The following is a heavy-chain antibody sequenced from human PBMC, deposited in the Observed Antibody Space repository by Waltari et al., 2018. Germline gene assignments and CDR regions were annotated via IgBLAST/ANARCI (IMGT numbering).Heavy chain of an antibody. CDR3: ARGGITIFGVARGGAFDI. Sequence: QVQLVQSGAEVKKPGASVKVSCKASGYTLTSSDINWVRQDTGQGLEWMGWMKPNSGNTGYAQKFQGRVTMTRNTSISTAYMELSSLRSEDTAVYYCARGGITIFGVARGGAFDIWGQGTMVTVSS. CDR2: MKPNSGNT. D-gene: IGHD3-3*01. V-gene: IGHV1-8*01. CDR1: GYTLTSSD. J-gene: IGHJ3*02.